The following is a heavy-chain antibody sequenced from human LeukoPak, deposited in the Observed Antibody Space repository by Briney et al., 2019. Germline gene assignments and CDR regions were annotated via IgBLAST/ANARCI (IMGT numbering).Heavy chain of an antibody. CDR1: GGSIRSHY. CDR3: ARDRGDYDSSGYYGYSDY. CDR2: IYYSGST. Sequence: SETLSLTCTVSGGSIRSHYWSWIRQPPGKGPEWIGYIYYSGSTNYNPSLKSRVTISVDTSKNQFSLKLSSVTAADTAVYYCARDRGDYDSSGYYGYSDYWGQGALVTVSS. V-gene: IGHV4-59*11. J-gene: IGHJ4*02. D-gene: IGHD3-22*01.